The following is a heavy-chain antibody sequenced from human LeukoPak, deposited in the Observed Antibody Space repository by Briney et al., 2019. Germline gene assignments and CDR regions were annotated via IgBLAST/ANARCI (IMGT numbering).Heavy chain of an antibody. CDR1: GGSISSGDYY. Sequence: SQTLSLTCTVSGGSISSGDYYWSWIRQPPGKGLEWIGYIYYSGSTYYDPSLKSRVTISVDTSKNQFSLKLSSVTAADTAVYYCARSQGLLSWPQGASQETADYWGQGTLVTVSS. CDR2: IYYSGST. D-gene: IGHD1-26*01. CDR3: ARSQGLLSWPQGASQETADY. J-gene: IGHJ4*02. V-gene: IGHV4-30-4*01.